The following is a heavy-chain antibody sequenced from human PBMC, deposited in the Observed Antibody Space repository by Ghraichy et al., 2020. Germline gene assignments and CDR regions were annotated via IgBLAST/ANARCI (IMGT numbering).Heavy chain of an antibody. CDR2: IIPILGIA. Sequence: SVKVSCKASGGTFSSYTISWVRQAPGQGLEWMGRIIPILGIANYAQKFQGRVTITADKSTSTAYMELSSLRSEDTAVYYCARDIPQRYSSSWYGEDDYWGQGTLVTVSS. CDR3: ARDIPQRYSSSWYGEDDY. CDR1: GGTFSSYT. V-gene: IGHV1-69*04. J-gene: IGHJ4*02. D-gene: IGHD6-13*01.